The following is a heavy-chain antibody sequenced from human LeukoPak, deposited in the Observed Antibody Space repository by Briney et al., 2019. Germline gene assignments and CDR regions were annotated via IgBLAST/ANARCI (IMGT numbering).Heavy chain of an antibody. D-gene: IGHD3-10*02. Sequence: QPGGSLKLSCAASGFTFSSYEMNWVRQAPGKGLEWVSYISSSGSSIYYADSVEGRFTISRDNAKNSLYLQMNSLRAGDTAVYYCARDDVLSLGISFDLWGRGTLVTVSS. V-gene: IGHV3-48*03. CDR3: ARDDVLSLGISFDL. CDR2: ISSSGSSI. J-gene: IGHJ2*01. CDR1: GFTFSSYE.